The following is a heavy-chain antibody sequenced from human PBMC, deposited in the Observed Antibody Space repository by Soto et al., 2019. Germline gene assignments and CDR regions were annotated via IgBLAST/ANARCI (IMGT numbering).Heavy chain of an antibody. V-gene: IGHV4-31*03. J-gene: IGHJ4*02. CDR3: AREVAAGFFDY. CDR1: GGSISSGGYY. CDR2: IYYSGST. D-gene: IGHD6-13*01. Sequence: RSLTCTVSGGSISSGGYYWSWIRQHPGKGLEWIGYIYYSGSTYYNPSLKSRVTISVDTSKNQFSLKLSSVTAADTAVYYCAREVAAGFFDYWGQGTLVTVSS.